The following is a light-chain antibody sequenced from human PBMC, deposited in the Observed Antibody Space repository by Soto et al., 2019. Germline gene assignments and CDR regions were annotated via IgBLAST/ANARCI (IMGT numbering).Light chain of an antibody. J-gene: IGLJ2*01. Sequence: QPVLTQPPSASGTPGQRVTISCSGSSSNIGTNTVIWYQQLPGAAPKLLIYSDNQRPSGVPDRFSGSKSGTSASLAISGLQSEDEADYFCAAWDVSLVVFGGVTKVTVL. CDR2: SDN. V-gene: IGLV1-44*01. CDR1: SSNIGTNT. CDR3: AAWDVSLVV.